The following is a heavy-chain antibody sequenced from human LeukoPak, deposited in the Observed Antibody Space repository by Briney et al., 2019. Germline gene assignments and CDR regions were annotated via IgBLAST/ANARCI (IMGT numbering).Heavy chain of an antibody. CDR2: INTDGSST. V-gene: IGHV3-74*01. CDR1: GFTFTSYA. J-gene: IGHJ4*02. D-gene: IGHD5-18*01. Sequence: GGSLRLSCAASGFTFTSYAMSWVRQAPGKGLEWVSRINTDGSSTSYAASVKGRFTISRDNAKNTLYLQMNSLRAEDTAVYYCARAGQLWFPFDYWGQGTLVTVSS. CDR3: ARAGQLWFPFDY.